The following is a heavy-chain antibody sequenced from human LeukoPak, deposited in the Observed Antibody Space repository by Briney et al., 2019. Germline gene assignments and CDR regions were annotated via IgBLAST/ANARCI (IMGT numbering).Heavy chain of an antibody. V-gene: IGHV1-69*05. D-gene: IGHD3-3*01. CDR3: ARALSVLRFLEWLEFDP. J-gene: IGHJ5*02. CDR1: GGTFGSYA. Sequence: GASVKVSCKASGGTFGSYAISWVRQAPGQGLEWMGGIIPIFGTANYAQKFQGRVTITTDESTSTAYMELSSLRSEDTAVYYCARALSVLRFLEWLEFDPWGQGTLVTVSS. CDR2: IIPIFGTA.